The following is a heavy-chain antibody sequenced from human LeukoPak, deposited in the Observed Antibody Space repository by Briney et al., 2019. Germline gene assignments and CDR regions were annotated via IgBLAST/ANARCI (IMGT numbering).Heavy chain of an antibody. CDR3: ARGVVDYDFWSGYSNHFDY. Sequence: ASVKVSFKASGYTFTGYYMHWVRQAPGQGLEWMGWINPNSGGTNYAQKFQGRVTMTRDTSISTAYMELSRLRSDDTAVYYCARGVVDYDFWSGYSNHFDYWGQGTLVTVSS. J-gene: IGHJ4*02. D-gene: IGHD3-3*01. CDR2: INPNSGGT. V-gene: IGHV1-2*02. CDR1: GYTFTGYY.